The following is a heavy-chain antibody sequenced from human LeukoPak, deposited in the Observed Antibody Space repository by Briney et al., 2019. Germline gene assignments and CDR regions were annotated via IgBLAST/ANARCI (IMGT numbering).Heavy chain of an antibody. CDR3: ARGRGNYDILTGYYFDYFDY. V-gene: IGHV4-59*01. CDR1: GVSISSYY. CDR2: IYYSGST. D-gene: IGHD3-9*01. J-gene: IGHJ4*02. Sequence: SSETLSLTCTVSGVSISSYYWSWIRQPPGKGLEWIGYIYYSGSTNYNPSLKSRVTISVDTSKNQFSLKLRSVTAADTAVYYCARGRGNYDILTGYYFDYFDYWGQGTLVTVSS.